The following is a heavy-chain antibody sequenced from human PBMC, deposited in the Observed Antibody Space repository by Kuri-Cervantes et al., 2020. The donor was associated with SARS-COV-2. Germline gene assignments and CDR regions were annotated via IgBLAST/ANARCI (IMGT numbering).Heavy chain of an antibody. CDR2: IYYSGST. J-gene: IGHJ4*02. CDR1: GGSISSSSYY. CDR3: ARACFDWLSGVPQCYFDY. Sequence: SETLSLTCTASGGSISSSSYYWGWIRQPPGKGLEWIGSIYYSGSTYYNPSLKSRVTISVDTSKNQFSLKLSSVTAADTAVYYCARACFDWLSGVPQCYFDYWGQGTLVTVSS. D-gene: IGHD3-9*01. V-gene: IGHV4-39*01.